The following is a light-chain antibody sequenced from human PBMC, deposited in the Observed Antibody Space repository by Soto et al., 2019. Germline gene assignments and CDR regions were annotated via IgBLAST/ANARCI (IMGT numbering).Light chain of an antibody. Sequence: QSALTQPPSASGSPGQSVTISCTGTSSDVGGYNYVSWYQQHPGKAPKLMIYEVSNRPSGVPDRFSGSKSGHTAPLTVSGLQAEDEADYECSSYAGSNNFVVFGGGTQRTVL. J-gene: IGLJ2*01. CDR2: EVS. CDR1: SSDVGGYNY. V-gene: IGLV2-8*01. CDR3: SSYAGSNNFVV.